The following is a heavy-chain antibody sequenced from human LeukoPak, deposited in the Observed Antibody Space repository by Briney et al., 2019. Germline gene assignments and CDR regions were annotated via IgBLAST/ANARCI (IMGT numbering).Heavy chain of an antibody. CDR1: GFTFSSCA. V-gene: IGHV3-23*01. Sequence: PGGSLRLSCAASGFTFSSCAMSWVRQAPGKGLEWVSAISGSGGSTYYADSVKGRFTISRDNSKNTLYLQMNSLRAEDTAVYYCAKDTTYYYGSGTLLDYWGQGTLVTVSS. CDR2: ISGSGGST. J-gene: IGHJ4*02. D-gene: IGHD3-10*01. CDR3: AKDTTYYYGSGTLLDY.